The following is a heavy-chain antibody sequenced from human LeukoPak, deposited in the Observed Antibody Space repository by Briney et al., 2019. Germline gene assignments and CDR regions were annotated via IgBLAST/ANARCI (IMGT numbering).Heavy chain of an antibody. CDR2: ISYDGSNK. Sequence: GGSLGLSCAASGFTFSSYAMHWVRQAPGKGLEWVAVISYDGSNKYYADSVKGRFTISRDNSKNTLYLQMNSLRAEDTAVYYCARDILMDTAMVPPIPFDYWGQGTLVTVSS. CDR1: GFTFSSYA. J-gene: IGHJ4*02. V-gene: IGHV3-30-3*01. CDR3: ARDILMDTAMVPPIPFDY. D-gene: IGHD5-18*01.